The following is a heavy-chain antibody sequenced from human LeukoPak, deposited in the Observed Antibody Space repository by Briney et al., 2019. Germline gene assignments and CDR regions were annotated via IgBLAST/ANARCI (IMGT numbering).Heavy chain of an antibody. V-gene: IGHV4-34*01. CDR2: INHSGST. CDR1: GGSFSGYY. J-gene: IGHJ4*02. CDR3: ARFGQYGDYALGY. Sequence: SETLSLTCAVYGGSFSGYYWSWIRQPPGKGLEWIGEINHSGSTNYNPSLKSRATISVDTSKNQFSLKLSSVTAADTAVYYCARFGQYGDYALGYWGQGTLVTVSS. D-gene: IGHD4-17*01.